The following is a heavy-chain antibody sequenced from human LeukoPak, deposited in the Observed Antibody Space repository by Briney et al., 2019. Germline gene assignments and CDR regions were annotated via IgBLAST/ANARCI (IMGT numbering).Heavy chain of an antibody. V-gene: IGHV1-69*13. CDR1: GGTFSSYA. D-gene: IGHD3-3*01. CDR2: IIPISGTA. J-gene: IGHJ4*02. CDR3: ARVRYDFWSGYHHQPDFDY. Sequence: PMASVKVSCKASGGTFSSYAISWVRQAPGQGLECMGGIIPISGTANYAQKFQGRVTITADESTSTAYMELSSLRSEDTAVYYCARVRYDFWSGYHHQPDFDYWGQGTLVTVSS.